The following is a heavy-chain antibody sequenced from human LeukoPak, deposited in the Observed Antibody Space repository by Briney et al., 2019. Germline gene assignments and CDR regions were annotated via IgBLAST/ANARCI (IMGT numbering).Heavy chain of an antibody. CDR3: ASFSYSSGWSYFDY. CDR1: GGTFSSYA. J-gene: IGHJ4*02. D-gene: IGHD6-19*01. Sequence: ASVKVSCKASGGTFSSYAISWVRQAPGQGLEWMGRIIPILGIANYAQKFQGRVTITADKSTSTAYMELSSLRPEDTAVYYCASFSYSSGWSYFDYWGQGTLVTVSS. CDR2: IIPILGIA. V-gene: IGHV1-69*04.